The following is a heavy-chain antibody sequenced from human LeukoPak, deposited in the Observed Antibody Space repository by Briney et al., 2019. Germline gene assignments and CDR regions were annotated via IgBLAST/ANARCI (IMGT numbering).Heavy chain of an antibody. J-gene: IGHJ3*02. CDR1: GFTFSSYW. CDR2: INSDGSST. CDR3: ARDRGDYYDSGGYDASDI. Sequence: GGSLRLSCAASGFTFSSYWMHWVRQAPGKGLVWVSRINSDGSSTSYADSVKGRFTISRDNAKNTLYLQMNSLRAEDTAVYYCARDRGDYYDSGGYDASDIWGQGTMVTVSS. D-gene: IGHD3-22*01. V-gene: IGHV3-74*01.